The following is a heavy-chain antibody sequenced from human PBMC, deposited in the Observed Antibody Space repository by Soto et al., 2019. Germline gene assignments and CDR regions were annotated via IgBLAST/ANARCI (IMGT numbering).Heavy chain of an antibody. CDR2: FYSSGSP. J-gene: IGHJ4*02. CDR3: AREFYYDSSGIGFDS. V-gene: IGHV4-59*01. Sequence: SEPLSLSCTVSDGSLRGYYGSWIRQPPGKGLEWIGDFYSSGSPHHNPSLKNRVSISEDRSKNEFSLKLSSVTAADTAIYYCAREFYYDSSGIGFDSWGQGTLVTVSS. D-gene: IGHD3-22*01. CDR1: DGSLRGYY.